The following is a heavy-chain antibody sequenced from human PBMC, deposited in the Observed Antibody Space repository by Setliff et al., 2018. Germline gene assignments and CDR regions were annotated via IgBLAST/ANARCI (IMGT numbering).Heavy chain of an antibody. D-gene: IGHD2-2*01. Sequence: ASVKVSCKASGYTFTSYAMHWVRQAPGQRLEWMGWINAGNGNTKYSQKFQGRVTITRDTSASTAYMELSSLRSEDTAVYYCARDGFEIVVVPAAIYYYYHMDVWGKGTTVTV. CDR2: INAGNGNT. CDR3: ARDGFEIVVVPAAIYYYYHMDV. CDR1: GYTFTSYA. V-gene: IGHV1-3*01. J-gene: IGHJ6*03.